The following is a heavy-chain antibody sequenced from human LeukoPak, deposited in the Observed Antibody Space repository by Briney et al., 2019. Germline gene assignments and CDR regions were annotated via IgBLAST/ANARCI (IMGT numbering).Heavy chain of an antibody. D-gene: IGHD1-14*01. CDR2: IYSSTNA. V-gene: IGHV4-61*02. CDR1: GGSISSGSYS. J-gene: IGHJ4*02. CDR3: VRDSGYYFDY. Sequence: SQTLSLTCTASGGSISSGSYSWSWIRQPAGKRLEWIGRIYSSTNANYNPSLKRRVTISVDTSKNQFSLKLSSVTAADTAVFYCVRDSGYYFDYWGQGILVTVSS.